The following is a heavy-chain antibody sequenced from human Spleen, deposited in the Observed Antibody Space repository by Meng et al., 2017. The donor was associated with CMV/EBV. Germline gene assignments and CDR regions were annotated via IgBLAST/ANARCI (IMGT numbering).Heavy chain of an antibody. CDR3: ARAYSSSSSLGR. CDR2: IRYDGSEE. J-gene: IGHJ4*02. D-gene: IGHD6-6*01. V-gene: IGHV3-30*02. CDR1: GFTFTNYG. Sequence: GESLKISCVASGFTFTNYGMHWVRQAPGKGLEWVAFIRYDGSEELYADSVKGRFTISRDNSKNTLYLHMSSLRNEDTAVYYCARAYSSSSSLGRWGQGTLVTVSS.